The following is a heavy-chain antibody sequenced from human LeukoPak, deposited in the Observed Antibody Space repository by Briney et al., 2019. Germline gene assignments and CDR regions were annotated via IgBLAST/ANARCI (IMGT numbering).Heavy chain of an antibody. CDR2: ISGSGGST. Sequence: PGGSLRLSCAASGFTFSSYAMSWVRQAPGKGLEWVSAISGSGGSTYYADSVKGRFTISRDNSKNTPYLQMNSLRAEDTAVYYCAKDFGYEWDIVVVVAATPGALDYWGQGTLVTVSS. D-gene: IGHD2-15*01. J-gene: IGHJ4*02. CDR1: GFTFSSYA. V-gene: IGHV3-23*01. CDR3: AKDFGYEWDIVVVVAATPGALDY.